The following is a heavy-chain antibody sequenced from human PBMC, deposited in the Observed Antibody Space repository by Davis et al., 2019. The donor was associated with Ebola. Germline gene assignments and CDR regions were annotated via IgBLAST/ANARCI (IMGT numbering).Heavy chain of an antibody. CDR3: AGFIVGAIHIDY. CDR1: GGSVSSGSYY. J-gene: IGHJ4*02. V-gene: IGHV4-39*01. D-gene: IGHD1-26*01. Sequence: PSETLSLTCTVSGGSVSSGSYYWGWIRQPPGKGLEWIGSIYYSGSTYYNPSLKSRVTISVDTSKNQFSLKLSSVTAADTAVYYCAGFIVGAIHIDYWGQGTLVTVSS. CDR2: IYYSGST.